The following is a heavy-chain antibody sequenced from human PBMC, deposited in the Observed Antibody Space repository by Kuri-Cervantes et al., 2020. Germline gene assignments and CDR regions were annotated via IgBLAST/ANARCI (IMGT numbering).Heavy chain of an antibody. D-gene: IGHD3-3*01. CDR1: GFTFSSYD. V-gene: IGHV3-13*01. CDR2: IGTAGDT. J-gene: IGHJ2*01. Sequence: GGSLRLSCAASGFTFSSYDVHWVRQATGKGLEWVSAIGTAGDTYYPGSVKGRFTISRENAKNSLYLQMNSLRAGDTAVYYCARVKDYDFWSGYRGDWYFDLWGRGTLVTVSS. CDR3: ARVKDYDFWSGYRGDWYFDL.